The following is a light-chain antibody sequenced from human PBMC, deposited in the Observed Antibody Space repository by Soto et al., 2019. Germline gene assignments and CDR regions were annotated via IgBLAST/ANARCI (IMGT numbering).Light chain of an antibody. Sequence: QSALTQPASVSGPPGQSITISCTGTSSGIGGYNYVSWYQQHPGKAPKLMIYEVNNRPSGVSDRFSGSKSGNTASLTISGLQAEDEADYYCNSYTTSRTYVFGTGTKVTVL. CDR3: NSYTTSRTYV. CDR1: SSGIGGYNY. J-gene: IGLJ1*01. CDR2: EVN. V-gene: IGLV2-14*01.